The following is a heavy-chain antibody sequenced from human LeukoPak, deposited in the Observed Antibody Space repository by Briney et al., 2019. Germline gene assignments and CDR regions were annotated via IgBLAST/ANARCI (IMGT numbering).Heavy chain of an antibody. CDR3: ARGAPRDSSGWYQDFDY. V-gene: IGHV1-46*01. J-gene: IGHJ4*02. Sequence: ASVKVSCKASGYTFTSYYMHWVRQAPGQGLEWMGIMNPSGGSTSYAQKFQGRVTMTRDTSTSTVYMELSSLRSEDTAVYYCARGAPRDSSGWYQDFDYWGQGTLVTVSS. D-gene: IGHD6-19*01. CDR2: MNPSGGST. CDR1: GYTFTSYY.